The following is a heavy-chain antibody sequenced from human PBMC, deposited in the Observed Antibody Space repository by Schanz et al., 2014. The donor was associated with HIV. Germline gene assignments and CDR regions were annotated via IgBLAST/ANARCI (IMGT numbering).Heavy chain of an antibody. Sequence: QVQLVQSGAEVKTPGSSVKVSCKPSGGTFRSFAISWVRQAPGQGLEWMGGIIPVFGTTNYAQKFQGRVTITADKSTSTAYMELSSLRSEDTAVYYCATVDTSRGFYGMDVWGQGTTVTVSS. CDR3: ATVDTSRGFYGMDV. J-gene: IGHJ6*02. D-gene: IGHD3-16*01. V-gene: IGHV1-69*06. CDR2: IIPVFGTT. CDR1: GGTFRSFA.